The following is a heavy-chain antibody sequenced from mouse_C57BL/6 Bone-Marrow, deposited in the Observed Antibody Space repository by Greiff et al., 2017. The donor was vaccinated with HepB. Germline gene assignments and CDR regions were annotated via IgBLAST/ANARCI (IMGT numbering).Heavy chain of an antibody. Sequence: AAGGVDFSRYWMSWVRRAPGKGLEWIGEINPDSSTINYAPSLKDKFIISRDNAKNTLYLQMSKVRSEDTALYYCARGDYYYGSSYNWYFDVWGTGTTVTVSS. CDR2: INPDSSTI. CDR1: GVDFSRYW. V-gene: IGHV4-1*01. D-gene: IGHD1-1*01. J-gene: IGHJ1*03. CDR3: ARGDYYYGSSYNWYFDV.